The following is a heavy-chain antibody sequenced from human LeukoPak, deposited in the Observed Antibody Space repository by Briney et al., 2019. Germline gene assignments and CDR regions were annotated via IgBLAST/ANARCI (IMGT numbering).Heavy chain of an antibody. CDR3: ARHEPVSTDYFDY. V-gene: IGHV4-59*01. J-gene: IGHJ4*02. Sequence: SETLSLTCTVSGGSISSYYWSWIRQPPGKGLEWLAYIYYSGSTNYNPSLKSRVTMSVDTAKNQFSLKLSSVTAADTAVYYCARHEPVSTDYFDYWGQGTLVTVSS. CDR2: IYYSGST. CDR1: GGSISSYY. D-gene: IGHD3-16*02.